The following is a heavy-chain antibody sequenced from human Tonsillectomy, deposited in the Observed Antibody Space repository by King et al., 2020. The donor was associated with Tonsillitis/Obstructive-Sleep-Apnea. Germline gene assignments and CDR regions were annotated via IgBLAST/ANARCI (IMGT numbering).Heavy chain of an antibody. Sequence: ITLKESGPTLVKPTQTLTLTCTFSGFSLSTGGMGVGWIRQPPGKALEWLALIYWDDDKSYSPSLKSRLTITKDTSKNQVVLTMTNMDPVDTATYYCARGSYDSDAFDIWGQGTMVTVSS. V-gene: IGHV2-5*02. CDR3: ARGSYDSDAFDI. J-gene: IGHJ3*02. D-gene: IGHD3-10*01. CDR2: IYWDDDK. CDR1: GFSLSTGGMG.